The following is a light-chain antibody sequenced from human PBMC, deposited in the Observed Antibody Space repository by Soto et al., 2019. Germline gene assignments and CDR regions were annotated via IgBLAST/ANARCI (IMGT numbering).Light chain of an antibody. CDR2: SNN. CDR3: AAWDDSLNGVV. CDR1: SSNIGSNT. V-gene: IGLV1-44*01. Sequence: QSVLTQPPSASGTPGQRVTSSCSGSSSNIGSNTVNWYQQLPGTAPKLLIYSNNQRPSGVPDRFSGSKSGTSASLAISGLQSEGEADYYCAAWDDSLNGVVFGGGTKVTVL. J-gene: IGLJ2*01.